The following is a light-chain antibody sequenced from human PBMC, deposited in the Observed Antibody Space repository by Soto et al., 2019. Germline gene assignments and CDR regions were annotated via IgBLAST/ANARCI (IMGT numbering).Light chain of an antibody. CDR2: EAS. CDR3: QQYSTWPRT. CDR1: QSMSDD. J-gene: IGKJ1*01. V-gene: IGKV3-15*01. Sequence: EIEMTQSPDTLSASPGERASFSCRASQSMSDDVAWYQQKPHQPPRLLIYEASTRASGVPARFSGGGSGTEFTLTISSLQSEDFEVYYCQQYSTWPRTVGQGTKVEVK.